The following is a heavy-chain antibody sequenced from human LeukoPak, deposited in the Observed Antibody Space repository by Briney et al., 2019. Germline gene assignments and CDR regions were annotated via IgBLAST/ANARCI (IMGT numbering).Heavy chain of an antibody. J-gene: IGHJ3*02. Sequence: GGSLRLSCAASGFTFSGYWMHWVRQAPGKGLVWVSHINADGSYTTYADSVKGRFTISRDNAKNTLYLQMNSLRAEDPAVYYCARGYYGQALDIWGQGTMVTVSS. CDR1: GFTFSGYW. CDR2: INADGSYT. V-gene: IGHV3-74*01. CDR3: ARGYYGQALDI. D-gene: IGHD3-10*01.